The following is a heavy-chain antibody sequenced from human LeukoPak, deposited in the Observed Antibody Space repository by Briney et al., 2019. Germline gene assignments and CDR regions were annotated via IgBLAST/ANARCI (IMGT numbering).Heavy chain of an antibody. CDR1: GFTFSSYY. J-gene: IGHJ6*03. CDR2: IRYDGSNK. V-gene: IGHV3-30*02. Sequence: GGSLRLSCAASGFTFSSYYMHWVRQAPGKGLEWVAFIRYDGSNKYYADSVKGRFTISRDNSKNTLYLQMNSLRAEDTAVYYCARVGGSPASHYYYYYYMDVWGKGTTVTISS. D-gene: IGHD3-16*01. CDR3: ARVGGSPASHYYYYYYMDV.